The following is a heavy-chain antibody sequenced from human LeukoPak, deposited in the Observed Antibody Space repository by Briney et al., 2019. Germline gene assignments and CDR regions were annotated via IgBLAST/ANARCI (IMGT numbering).Heavy chain of an antibody. CDR1: GYSFTTYA. D-gene: IGHD2-2*01. V-gene: IGHV7-4-1*02. Sequence: ASVKVSCKASGYSFTTYAMNWVRQAPGQGREWMGWINTNTENPTYAQGFTGRIVFSLDTSVSTAYLQISSLRAEDTAVYYCARVGVRSTPSSQGVDYYYYGMDIWGQGTTVTVSS. J-gene: IGHJ6*02. CDR2: INTNTENP. CDR3: ARVGVRSTPSSQGVDYYYYGMDI.